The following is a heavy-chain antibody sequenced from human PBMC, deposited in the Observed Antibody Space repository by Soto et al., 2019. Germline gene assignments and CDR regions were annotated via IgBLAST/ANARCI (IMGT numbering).Heavy chain of an antibody. Sequence: EVQLVESGGGLVQPGGSLKLSCAASGFTFSGSAMHWVRQASGKGLEWVGRIRSKANSYATAYAASVKGRFTISRDDSKNTAYLQMNSRKTEDTAVYYCTRRLIVGATGYYYGMDVWGQGTTVTVSS. CDR3: TRRLIVGATGYYYGMDV. CDR1: GFTFSGSA. D-gene: IGHD1-26*01. V-gene: IGHV3-73*01. J-gene: IGHJ6*02. CDR2: IRSKANSYAT.